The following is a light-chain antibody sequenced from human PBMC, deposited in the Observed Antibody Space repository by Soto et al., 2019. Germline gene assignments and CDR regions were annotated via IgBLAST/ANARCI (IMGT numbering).Light chain of an antibody. CDR1: QSVSSSY. CDR2: GAS. Sequence: EIVLTQSPGTLSLSPGERATLSCRASQSVSSSYLASYQQKPGQAPRLLIYGASSRATGIPDRFSGSGSGIDFTLTISRLEPEDFAVYYCQQYGSSPPYTFGQGTKLEIK. CDR3: QQYGSSPPYT. V-gene: IGKV3-20*01. J-gene: IGKJ2*01.